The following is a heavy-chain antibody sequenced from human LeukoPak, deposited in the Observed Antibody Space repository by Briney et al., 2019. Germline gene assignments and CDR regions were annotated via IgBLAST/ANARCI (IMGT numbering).Heavy chain of an antibody. J-gene: IGHJ4*02. V-gene: IGHV4-59*08. CDR2: IYYSGNT. CDR3: ARRGYCSGGSCYVSY. Sequence: PSETLSLTCTVSGGSISSYYWSWIRQPPGKGLEWTGYIYYSGNTYYNPSLKSRVTISVDTSKNQFSLKLNSVTAADTAVYYCARRGYCSGGSCYVSYWGQGTLVTVSS. CDR1: GGSISSYY. D-gene: IGHD2-15*01.